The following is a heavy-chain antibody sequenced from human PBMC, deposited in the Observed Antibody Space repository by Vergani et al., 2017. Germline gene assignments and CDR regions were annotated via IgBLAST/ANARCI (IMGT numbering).Heavy chain of an antibody. CDR1: GGSISSGSYY. V-gene: IGHV4-61*02. D-gene: IGHD3-10*01. CDR3: AGDRTRDYYGSGSYPRL. Sequence: QVQLQESGPGLVKPSQTLSLTCTVSGGSISSGSYYWSWIRQPAGKGLEWIGRIYTSGSTNYNPSLKSRVTISVDMSKNQFSLKLSSVTAADTAVYYCAGDRTRDYYGSGSYPRLWGQGTMVTVSS. CDR2: IYTSGST. J-gene: IGHJ3*01.